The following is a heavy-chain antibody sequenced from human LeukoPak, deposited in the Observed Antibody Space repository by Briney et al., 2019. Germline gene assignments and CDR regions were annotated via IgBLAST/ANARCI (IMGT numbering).Heavy chain of an antibody. J-gene: IGHJ5*02. Sequence: GGSLRLSCAASGFIFNDYGLIWVRQAPGKGLQWVSAISNDGGGTTYADLVKGRFNISRDNSKNTMFLQMNRLRAEDTALYYCAKGGSGYFADLWGQGTLVTVSS. V-gene: IGHV3-23*01. D-gene: IGHD3-22*01. CDR2: ISNDGGGT. CDR1: GFIFNDYG. CDR3: AKGGSGYFADL.